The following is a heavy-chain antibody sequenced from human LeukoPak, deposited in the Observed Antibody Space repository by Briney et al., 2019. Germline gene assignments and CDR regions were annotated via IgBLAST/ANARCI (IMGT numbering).Heavy chain of an antibody. J-gene: IGHJ4*02. Sequence: PSETPSLTCTVSGDSISNGEYYWSWIRQPPGKGLEWLWYIHNRGSSYYIASLQSRITMSVDTFENNFSLRLRSVTAPDTSVYHCANIDDRDYNYHDHWGQGTQVTVSS. CDR3: ANIDDRDYNYHDH. CDR1: GDSISNGEYY. CDR2: IHNRGSS. D-gene: IGHD4-17*01. V-gene: IGHV4-30-4*01.